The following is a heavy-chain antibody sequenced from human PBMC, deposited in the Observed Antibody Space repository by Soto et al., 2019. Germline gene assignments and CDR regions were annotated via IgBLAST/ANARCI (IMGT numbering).Heavy chain of an antibody. D-gene: IGHD1-26*01. V-gene: IGHV3-7*01. J-gene: IGHJ6*03. CDR2: IKQDGSEK. CDR1: GFTLSSYW. Sequence: PGGSLRLSCAASGFTLSSYWMSWVRQAPGKGLEWVANIKQDGSEKYYVDSVKGRFTISRDNAKNSLYLQMNSLRAEDTAVYYCARASYRRIYYSYSYMDVWGKGTTVTVSS. CDR3: ARASYRRIYYSYSYMDV.